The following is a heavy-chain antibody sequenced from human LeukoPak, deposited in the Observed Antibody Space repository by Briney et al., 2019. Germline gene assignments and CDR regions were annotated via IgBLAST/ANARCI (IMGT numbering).Heavy chain of an antibody. Sequence: SETLSLTCTVFGGSINSYYWRWVRQPAGKGLEWIGRIYTSGSTNYNPSLKSRVTMSVDTSKNEFSLNLSSVPVADTAVYYCARGRRAGDPYFFDYWGQGILVTVSS. J-gene: IGHJ4*02. CDR2: IYTSGST. CDR1: GGSINSYY. CDR3: ARGRRAGDPYFFDY. D-gene: IGHD1-26*01. V-gene: IGHV4-4*07.